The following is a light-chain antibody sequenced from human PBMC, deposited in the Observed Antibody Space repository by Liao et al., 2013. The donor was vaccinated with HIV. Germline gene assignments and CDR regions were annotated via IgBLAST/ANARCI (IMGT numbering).Light chain of an antibody. J-gene: IGLJ2*01. CDR1: ALPLQY. Sequence: SYELTQPPSVSVSPGQTARIPCSGDALPLQYVYWYQQKPGQAPIVVIHKDTARPSGIPERFSGSISGNTATLTISGTQAMDEAAYFCQAWDSSADVVFGGGTKLTVL. CDR3: QAWDSSADVV. V-gene: IGLV3-1*01. CDR2: KDT.